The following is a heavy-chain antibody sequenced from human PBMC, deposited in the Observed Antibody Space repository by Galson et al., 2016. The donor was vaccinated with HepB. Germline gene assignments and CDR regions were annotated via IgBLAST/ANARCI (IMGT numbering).Heavy chain of an antibody. D-gene: IGHD3/OR15-3a*01. CDR2: ISGSGDST. CDR3: AKWRGGLWTNYYIDH. V-gene: IGHV3-23*01. CDR1: GFTFSSYA. Sequence: SLRLSCAASGFTFSSYAVSWVRQAPGKGLEWVSGISGSGDSTYYADSVKGRFTISRDSSKNTLYPQMNSLRAEDTAVYYCAKWRGGLWTNYYIDHWGQGTLVTVSS. J-gene: IGHJ5*02.